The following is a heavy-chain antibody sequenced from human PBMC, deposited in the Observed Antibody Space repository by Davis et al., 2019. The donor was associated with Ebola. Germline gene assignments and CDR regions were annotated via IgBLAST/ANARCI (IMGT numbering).Heavy chain of an antibody. J-gene: IGHJ4*02. Sequence: GGSLRLSCAASGFIFSDYSMYWVRQTPGKGLEWVSSISPTGSYIFYADSVKGRFTVSRDNAKNSLYLQMNSLRAEDTAVYYCARALGGEDDWGQGTLVTVSS. CDR3: ARALGGEDD. CDR1: GFIFSDYS. D-gene: IGHD3-16*01. CDR2: ISPTGSYI. V-gene: IGHV3-21*01.